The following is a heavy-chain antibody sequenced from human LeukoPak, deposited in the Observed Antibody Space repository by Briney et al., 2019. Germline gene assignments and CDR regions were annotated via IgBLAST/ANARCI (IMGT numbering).Heavy chain of an antibody. CDR1: GFTFSSYS. D-gene: IGHD3-3*01. V-gene: IGHV3-21*01. CDR2: ISSSSSYI. J-gene: IGHJ6*03. CDR3: AKALRFLEWLNYYYMDV. Sequence: PGGSLRLSCAASGFTFSSYSMNWVRQAPGKGLEWVSSISSSSSYIYYADSVKGRFTISRDNSKNTLYLQMNSLRAEDTAVYYCAKALRFLEWLNYYYMDVWGKGTTVTVSS.